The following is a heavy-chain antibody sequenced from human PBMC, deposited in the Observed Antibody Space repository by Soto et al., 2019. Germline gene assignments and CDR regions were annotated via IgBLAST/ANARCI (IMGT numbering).Heavy chain of an antibody. CDR1: GGPISNDGDY. J-gene: IGHJ4*02. D-gene: IGHD2-21*02. V-gene: IGHV4-31*03. CDR3: AMGRGGDGR. Sequence: QVQLQESGPGLVKPSQTLSLTCTVSGGPISNDGDYWTWIRQHPEKGLEWIVYIYFSGSTEYNRSLKSRFTISMYTSKNPFSLNLRSVSVADTDVYYCAMGRGGDGRWGQGTLVTVSS. CDR2: IYFSGST.